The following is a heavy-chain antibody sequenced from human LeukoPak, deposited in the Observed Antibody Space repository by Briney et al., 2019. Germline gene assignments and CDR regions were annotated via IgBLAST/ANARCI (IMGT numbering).Heavy chain of an antibody. V-gene: IGHV4-34*01. J-gene: IGHJ5*02. CDR2: INHSGST. Sequence: SETLSLTCAVYGGSFSGYYWSWIRQPPGEGLEWIGEINHSGSTNYNPSLKSQVTISVDTSKNQFSLKLSSVTAADTAVYYCARGKIQLWLRWFDPWGQGTLVTVSS. CDR3: ARGKIQLWLRWFDP. CDR1: GGSFSGYY. D-gene: IGHD5-18*01.